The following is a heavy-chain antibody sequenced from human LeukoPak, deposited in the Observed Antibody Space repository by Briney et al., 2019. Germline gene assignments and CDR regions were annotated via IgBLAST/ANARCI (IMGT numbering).Heavy chain of an antibody. CDR3: ARGVGVYYDSSGYSDYFDY. CDR2: IYYSGST. V-gene: IGHV4-39*07. J-gene: IGHJ4*02. CDR1: GGSISSSRDY. D-gene: IGHD3-22*01. Sequence: SETLSLTCIVSGGSISSSRDYWAWIRQPPGKGLEWIANIYYSGSTYYSPSLKSRLTISVDKAKNQFSLKVSSVTAADTAVYYCARGVGVYYDSSGYSDYFDYWGQGTLVTVSS.